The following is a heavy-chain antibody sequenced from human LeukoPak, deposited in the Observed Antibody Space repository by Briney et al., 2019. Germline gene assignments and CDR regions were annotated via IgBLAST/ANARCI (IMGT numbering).Heavy chain of an antibody. J-gene: IGHJ5*02. CDR3: ARGVTIFGVPQGYSWFDP. D-gene: IGHD3-3*01. V-gene: IGHV1-69*13. CDR1: GGTFSSYA. Sequence: SVKVSCKASGGTFSSYAISWVRQAPGQGLEWMGGIIPIFGTANYAQKFQGRVTITADESTSTAYMELSSQRSEDTAVYYCARGVTIFGVPQGYSWFDPWGQGTLVTVSS. CDR2: IIPIFGTA.